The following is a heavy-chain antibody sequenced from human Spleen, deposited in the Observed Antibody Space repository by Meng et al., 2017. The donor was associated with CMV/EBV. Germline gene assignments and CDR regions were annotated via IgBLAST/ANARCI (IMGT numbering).Heavy chain of an antibody. Sequence: SVKVSCKASGGTFSSYAISWVRQAPGQGLEWMGGIIPILGIANYAQKFQGRVTITADKSTSTAYMELSSLRSEDTAVYYCATTKGYCSSTSCRWAFDIWGQGTMVTVSS. V-gene: IGHV1-69*10. CDR2: IIPILGIA. CDR3: ATTKGYCSSTSCRWAFDI. D-gene: IGHD2-2*01. J-gene: IGHJ3*02. CDR1: GGTFSSYA.